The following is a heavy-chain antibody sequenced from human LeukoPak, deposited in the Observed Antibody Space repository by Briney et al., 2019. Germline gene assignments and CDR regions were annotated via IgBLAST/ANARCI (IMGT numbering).Heavy chain of an antibody. J-gene: IGHJ6*02. CDR3: ARRYCSSTSCYRGVGYYYYGMDV. V-gene: IGHV1-8*01. CDR1: GYTFTSYD. D-gene: IGHD2-2*01. CDR2: MNPNSGNT. Sequence: ASVKVSCKASGYTFTSYDINWVRQAPGQGLEWMGWMNPNSGNTGYAQKFQGRVTMTRNTSISTAYMELSSLRSEDTAVYYCARRYCSSTSCYRGVGYYYYGMDVWGQGTTVTVSS.